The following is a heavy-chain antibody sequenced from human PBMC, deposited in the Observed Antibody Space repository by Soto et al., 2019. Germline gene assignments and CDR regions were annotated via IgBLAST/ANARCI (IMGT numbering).Heavy chain of an antibody. J-gene: IGHJ4*02. CDR2: IHYSGST. V-gene: IGHV4-30-4*02. Sequence: SEILSLTCTVSGGSIDSDDYYWSWIRQPPGKGLEWIGYIHYSGSTHYKASLKSRASISTDTSKNQFSLKLSSVTAADTAVYYCARRYGTTFDYWGQGTLVNVSS. CDR1: GGSIDSDDYY. D-gene: IGHD1-7*01. CDR3: ARRYGTTFDY.